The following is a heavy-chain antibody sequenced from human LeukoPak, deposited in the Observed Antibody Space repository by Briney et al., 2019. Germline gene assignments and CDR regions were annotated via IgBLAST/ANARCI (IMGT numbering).Heavy chain of an antibody. CDR3: ARAPDSDSGYDYFDY. D-gene: IGHD5-12*01. CDR2: IDPSDSYT. J-gene: IGHJ4*02. Sequence: GKSLKISCKGSGYTFTNHWIGWVRQMPGKGLEWMGKIDPSDSYTNYSPSFQGHVTISADKSISTAYLQWSSLKASDTAMYYCARAPDSDSGYDYFDYWGQGTLVTVSS. CDR1: GYTFTNHW. V-gene: IGHV5-10-1*01.